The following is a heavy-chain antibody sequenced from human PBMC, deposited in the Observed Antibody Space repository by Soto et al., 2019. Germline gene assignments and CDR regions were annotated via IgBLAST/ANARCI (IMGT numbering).Heavy chain of an antibody. D-gene: IGHD2-2*01. CDR1: GGSISSGGYS. V-gene: IGHV4-30-2*01. Sequence: SSETLSLTCAVSGGSISSGGYSWSWIRQPPGKGLEWIGYIYHSGSTYYNPSLKSRVTISVDRSKNQFSLKLSSVTAADTAVYYCARVSAVPAAVFDYWGQGTLVTVSS. CDR2: IYHSGST. J-gene: IGHJ4*02. CDR3: ARVSAVPAAVFDY.